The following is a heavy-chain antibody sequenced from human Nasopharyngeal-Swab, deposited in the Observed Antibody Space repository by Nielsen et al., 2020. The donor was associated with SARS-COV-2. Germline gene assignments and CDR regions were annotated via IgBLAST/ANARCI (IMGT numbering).Heavy chain of an antibody. V-gene: IGHV3-13*01. CDR1: GFTFSSYD. J-gene: IGHJ6*02. Sequence: GESLKISCAASGFTFSSYDMHWVRQATGKGLEWVPAIGTAGDTYYPGSVKGRFTISRENAKNSLYLQMNSLRAGDTAVYYCARWGGYVFSGYYYYGMDVWGQGTTVTVSS. D-gene: IGHD3-3*01. CDR3: ARWGGYVFSGYYYYGMDV. CDR2: IGTAGDT.